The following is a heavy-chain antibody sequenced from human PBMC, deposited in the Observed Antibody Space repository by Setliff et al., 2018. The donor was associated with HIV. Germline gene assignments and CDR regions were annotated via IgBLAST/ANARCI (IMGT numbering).Heavy chain of an antibody. CDR3: ARGPQSYVDVVPTIGRYYFDY. CDR1: GYTFTSYD. Sequence: VASVKVSCKASGYTFTSYDIHWVRQATGQGLEWMGWMNPNSGNTGYAQRFQGRVTMTRDTSVSTAYLELSRLRSDDTAVFYCARGPQSYVDVVPTIGRYYFDYWAREPWSPSPQ. V-gene: IGHV1-8*02. CDR2: MNPNSGNT. J-gene: IGHJ4*02. D-gene: IGHD5-12*01.